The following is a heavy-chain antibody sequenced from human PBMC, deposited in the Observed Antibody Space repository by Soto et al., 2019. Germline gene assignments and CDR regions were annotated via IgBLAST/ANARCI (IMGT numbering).Heavy chain of an antibody. CDR2: IISGGNT. J-gene: IGHJ4*02. D-gene: IGHD6-19*01. V-gene: IGHV3-23*01. CDR1: GFTFSNYA. CDR3: AKAFYSSDRGEVFDY. Sequence: LRLSCAASGFTFSNYAMSWVRQAPGKGLEWVSTIISGGNTYYADSVKGRFTISRDNSKNTLYLQMNSLRAEDTAVYYCAKAFYSSDRGEVFDYWGQGTLVTVSS.